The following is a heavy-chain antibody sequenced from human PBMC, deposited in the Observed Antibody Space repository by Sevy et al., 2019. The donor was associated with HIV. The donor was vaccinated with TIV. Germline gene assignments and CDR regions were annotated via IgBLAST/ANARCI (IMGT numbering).Heavy chain of an antibody. CDR2: MRSKSDGGAI. D-gene: IGHD3-22*01. CDR3: ATGSPIPTRNYYDSSGYYY. J-gene: IGHJ4*02. V-gene: IGHV3-15*01. Sequence: GGSLRLSCVASGFNFNNAWMSWVRRAPGKGLEWVGRMRSKSDGGAIDYAPPVRGRFTISRDDSKNMLYLQLNSLKSEDTARYYCATGSPIPTRNYYDSSGYYYWGQGTLVTVSS. CDR1: GFNFNNAW.